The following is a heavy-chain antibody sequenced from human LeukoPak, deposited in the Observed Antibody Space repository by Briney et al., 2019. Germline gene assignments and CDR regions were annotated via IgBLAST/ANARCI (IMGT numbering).Heavy chain of an antibody. CDR2: ISSSSTFI. CDR3: AGAYCGGDCYSGVAFDI. J-gene: IGHJ3*02. V-gene: IGHV3-21*01. CDR1: GFPFSSYS. D-gene: IGHD2-21*02. Sequence: KPGESLRLSCAASGFPFSSYSMNWVRQAPGKGLEWVSYISSSSTFIFYADSVKGRFTISRDNAKNSLYLQVNSLRAEDTAVYYCAGAYCGGDCYSGVAFDIWGQGTMVTVSS.